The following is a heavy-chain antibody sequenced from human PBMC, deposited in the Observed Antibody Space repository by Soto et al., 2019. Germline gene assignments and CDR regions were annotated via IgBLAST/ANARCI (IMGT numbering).Heavy chain of an antibody. V-gene: IGHV4-59*01. CDR2: IYYSGST. J-gene: IGHJ4*02. D-gene: IGHD3-16*01. Sequence: SETLSLTCTVSCGSISSYYRSWIRQPPGKGLEWIGYIYYSGSTNYNPSLKSRVTISVDTSTNQFSLKLSSVTSAEPAVYYSARGRPLITFGGVTIGNFHYWGRGTLVIGSS. CDR1: CGSISSYY. CDR3: ARGRPLITFGGVTIGNFHY.